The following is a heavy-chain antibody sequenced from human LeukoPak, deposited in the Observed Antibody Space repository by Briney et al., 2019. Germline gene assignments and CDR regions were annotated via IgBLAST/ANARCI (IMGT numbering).Heavy chain of an antibody. CDR1: QFTFSRYG. D-gene: IGHD1-1*01. CDR2: IRYDGSDT. J-gene: IGHJ4*02. Sequence: GGSLRLSCAASQFTFSRYGMHWVRQAPGEGLEWVAFIRYDGSDTNYADSVKGRFTISRDNSKDTLYLQMNRLRAEDTAVYYCARERQLERLAFGKEGSAFDYWGQGTLVTVSS. V-gene: IGHV3-30*02. CDR3: ARERQLERLAFGKEGSAFDY.